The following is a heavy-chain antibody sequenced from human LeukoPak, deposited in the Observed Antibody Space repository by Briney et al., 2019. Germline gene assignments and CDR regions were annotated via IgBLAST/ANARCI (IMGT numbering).Heavy chain of an antibody. Sequence: ASVKVSCKASGYTFTSYDINWVRQAPGQGLEWMGWISGFNGETHYAQNLQGRVTMTTDTSTSTAYMELRSLRSDDTAVYYCARDPSNTSGRYTYFDYWGQGTLVTVSS. CDR1: GYTFTSYD. CDR2: ISGFNGET. D-gene: IGHD3-16*02. J-gene: IGHJ4*02. V-gene: IGHV1-18*01. CDR3: ARDPSNTSGRYTYFDY.